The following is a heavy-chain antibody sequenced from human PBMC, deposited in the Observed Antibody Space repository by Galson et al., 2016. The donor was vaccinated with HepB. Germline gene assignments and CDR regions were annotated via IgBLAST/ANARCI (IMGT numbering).Heavy chain of an antibody. Sequence: ETLSLPCTVSGGSISSSSYYWGWIRQPPGKGLEWIGNIYYSGSIDYNPSLKSRVTISVDTSKNQISLKLTSVTAADTAVYYCARGTIKVAVITWDWFDPWGQGTLVTVSS. J-gene: IGHJ5*02. CDR2: IYYSGSI. D-gene: IGHD3-22*01. V-gene: IGHV4-39*01. CDR3: ARGTIKVAVITWDWFDP. CDR1: GGSISSSSYY.